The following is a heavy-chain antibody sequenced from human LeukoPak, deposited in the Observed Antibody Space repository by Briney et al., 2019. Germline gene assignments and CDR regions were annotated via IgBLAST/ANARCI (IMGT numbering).Heavy chain of an antibody. Sequence: GASVKVSCKASGGTFSSYTITWVRQAPGQGLEWVGGVIPVFGTPKYAQKFQGRVTITADESATTAYMELSSLRSEDTAIYYCARGGIVDFFFWGQGTLVTVSS. CDR2: VIPVFGTP. J-gene: IGHJ4*02. V-gene: IGHV1-69*13. CDR3: ARGGIVDFFF. D-gene: IGHD1-26*01. CDR1: GGTFSSYT.